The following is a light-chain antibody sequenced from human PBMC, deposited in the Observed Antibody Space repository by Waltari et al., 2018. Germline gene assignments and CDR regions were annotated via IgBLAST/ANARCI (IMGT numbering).Light chain of an antibody. CDR1: QSVSST. CDR3: QKYGTLPAT. V-gene: IGKV3-20*01. CDR2: DAS. J-gene: IGKJ1*01. Sequence: EIVLTQSPGTLSLSPGVRATLSCRASQSVSSTLAWYQKKPGQAPRLLIYDASSRATGIPDRFSGSGSGTDFSLTISRLEPEDFAVYYCQKYGTLPATFGQGTKVEIK.